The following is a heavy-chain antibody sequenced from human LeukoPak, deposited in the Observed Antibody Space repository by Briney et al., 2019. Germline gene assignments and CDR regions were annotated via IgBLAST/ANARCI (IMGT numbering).Heavy chain of an antibody. CDR3: ARDSGYCSGGSCYESIVEYFQH. CDR2: ISSSGSTI. V-gene: IGHV3-11*01. J-gene: IGHJ1*01. D-gene: IGHD2-15*01. CDR1: GFTFSDYY. Sequence: PGGSLRLSCAASGFTFSDYYMSWIRQAPGKGLEWVSYISSSGSTIYYADSVKGRFTISRDNAKNSLYLQMNGLRAEDTAVYYCARDSGYCSGGSCYESIVEYFQHWGQGTLVTVSS.